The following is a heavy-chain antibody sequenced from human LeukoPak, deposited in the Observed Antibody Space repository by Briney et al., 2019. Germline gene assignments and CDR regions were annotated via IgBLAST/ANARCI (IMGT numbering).Heavy chain of an antibody. D-gene: IGHD3-22*01. Sequence: GGSLRLSCAASGFTFSSYAMHWVRQAPGKGLEYVSAISSNGGSTYYANSVKGRFTISRDNSKNTLYLQMGSPRAGDMAVYYCARTDPYDSSGYYYAYFQHWGQGTLVTVSS. J-gene: IGHJ1*01. CDR3: ARTDPYDSSGYYYAYFQH. CDR2: ISSNGGST. V-gene: IGHV3-64*01. CDR1: GFTFSSYA.